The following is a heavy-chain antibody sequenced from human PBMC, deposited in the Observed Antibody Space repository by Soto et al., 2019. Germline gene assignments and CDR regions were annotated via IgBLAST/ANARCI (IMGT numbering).Heavy chain of an antibody. CDR1: GGSISSGAYY. D-gene: IGHD3-9*01. CDR3: ARTIDILTGKWFDP. CDR2: IYYSGST. V-gene: IGHV4-30-4*01. J-gene: IGHJ5*02. Sequence: SETLSLTCTVSGGSISSGAYYWSWIRQPPGKGLEWIGYIYYSGSTYYNPSLKSRVTISADTSKNQFSLKLSSVTAADTAVYYCARTIDILTGKWFDPWGQGTLVTVS.